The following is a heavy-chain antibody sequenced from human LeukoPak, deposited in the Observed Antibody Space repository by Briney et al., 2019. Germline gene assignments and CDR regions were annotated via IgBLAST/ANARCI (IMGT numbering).Heavy chain of an antibody. CDR3: AKDLESYGDPAGVQSLDY. D-gene: IGHD4-17*01. CDR2: ISYDGSNK. J-gene: IGHJ4*02. Sequence: HSGRSLRLSCAASGFTFSSYGMHWVGQAPGKGLEWVAVISYDGSNKYYADSVKGRFTISRDNSKNTLYLQMNSLRAEDTAVYYCAKDLESYGDPAGVQSLDYWGQGTLATVSS. CDR1: GFTFSSYG. V-gene: IGHV3-30*18.